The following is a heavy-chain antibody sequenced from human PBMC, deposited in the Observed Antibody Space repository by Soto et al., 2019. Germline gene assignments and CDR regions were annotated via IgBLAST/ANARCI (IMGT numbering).Heavy chain of an antibody. Sequence: GGSLRLSCAASGFTFSSYAMSWVRQAPGKGLEWVSAISGSGGSTYYADSVKGRFTISRDNSKNSLYLQMNSLRAEDTAVYYCAKDRLAPAAAGTFYNYGLDVWGQGTTVTVSS. CDR3: AKDRLAPAAAGTFYNYGLDV. V-gene: IGHV3-23*01. J-gene: IGHJ6*02. CDR2: ISGSGGST. CDR1: GFTFSSYA. D-gene: IGHD6-13*01.